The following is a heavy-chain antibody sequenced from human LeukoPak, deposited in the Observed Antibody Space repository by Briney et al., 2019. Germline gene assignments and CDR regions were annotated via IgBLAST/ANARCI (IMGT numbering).Heavy chain of an antibody. J-gene: IGHJ4*02. CDR2: ISSSSSYI. Sequence: GGSLRLSCAASGFTFSSYSMNWVRQAPGKGLEWVSSISSSSSYIYYSDSVKGRFTISRDNAKNSLYLQMNSLRAEDTAVYYCARDNYYDSSGYYYAGRVLDYWGQGTLVTVSS. V-gene: IGHV3-21*01. D-gene: IGHD3-22*01. CDR1: GFTFSSYS. CDR3: ARDNYYDSSGYYYAGRVLDY.